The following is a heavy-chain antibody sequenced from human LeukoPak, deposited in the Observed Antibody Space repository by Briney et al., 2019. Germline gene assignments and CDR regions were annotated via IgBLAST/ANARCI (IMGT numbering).Heavy chain of an antibody. V-gene: IGHV4-39*07. CDR1: GGSISSSTYS. D-gene: IGHD3-10*01. Sequence: SETLSLTCTVSGGSISSSTYSWDWIRQPPGKGLEWIGSLYYSGSTYYNPSLKSRVTISVDTSKNQFSLNLSSVTAADTAVYYCARDLGDLSFDIWGQETMVTVSS. CDR2: LYYSGST. J-gene: IGHJ3*02. CDR3: ARDLGDLSFDI.